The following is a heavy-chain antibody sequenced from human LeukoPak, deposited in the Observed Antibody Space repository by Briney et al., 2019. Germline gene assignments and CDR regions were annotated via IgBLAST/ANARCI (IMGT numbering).Heavy chain of an antibody. Sequence: GGSLRLSCAASGFTFDDYAMHWVRQAPGKGLEWVAVISYDGSNKYYADSVKGRFTISRDNSKNTLYLQMNSLRAEDTAVYYCARDSGYDFRDGAFDIWGQGTMVTVSS. V-gene: IGHV3-30*04. D-gene: IGHD5-12*01. CDR2: ISYDGSNK. CDR3: ARDSGYDFRDGAFDI. CDR1: GFTFDDYA. J-gene: IGHJ3*02.